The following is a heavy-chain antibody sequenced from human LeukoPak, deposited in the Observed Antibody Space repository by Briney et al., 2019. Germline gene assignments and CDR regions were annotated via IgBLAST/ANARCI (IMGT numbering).Heavy chain of an antibody. CDR3: ARDTDGDYPLDY. V-gene: IGHV1-2*02. Sequence: ASLKVSCKASGYTFTGYYMHWVRQAPGQGLEWMGWINPNSGGTNYAQKFQGRVTMTRDTSISTAYMELRRLRSDDTAVYYCARDTDGDYPLDYWGQGTLVTVSS. J-gene: IGHJ4*02. CDR2: INPNSGGT. CDR1: GYTFTGYY. D-gene: IGHD4-17*01.